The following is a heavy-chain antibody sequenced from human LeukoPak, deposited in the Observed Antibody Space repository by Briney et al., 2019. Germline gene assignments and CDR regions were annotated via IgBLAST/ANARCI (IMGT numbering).Heavy chain of an antibody. CDR1: GDSVSSNSAA. J-gene: IGHJ5*02. V-gene: IGHV6-1*01. CDR3: ARVPRNYVGDWFDP. Sequence: SQALSLTCAISGDSVSSNSAAWNWIRQSPPRGLEWLGRTYYRSKWYNDYAVSVKSRITINPDTSKNQFSLQLNSVTPEDTAVYYCARVPRNYVGDWFDPWGQGTLVTVSS. CDR2: TYYRSKWYN. D-gene: IGHD1-7*01.